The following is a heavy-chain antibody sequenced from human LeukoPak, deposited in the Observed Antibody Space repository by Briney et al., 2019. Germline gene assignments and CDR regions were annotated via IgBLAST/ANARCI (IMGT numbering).Heavy chain of an antibody. CDR2: ISGSGGST. Sequence: GGSLRLSCAASGFTFSSYAMSWVRQAPGKGLEWVSAISGSGGSTYYADSVKGRFTISRDNSKNTLYLQMKSLRAEDTAVYYCAKRCYYDSSGYYSPYFDYWGQGTLVTVSS. CDR3: AKRCYYDSSGYYSPYFDY. J-gene: IGHJ4*02. CDR1: GFTFSSYA. V-gene: IGHV3-23*01. D-gene: IGHD3-22*01.